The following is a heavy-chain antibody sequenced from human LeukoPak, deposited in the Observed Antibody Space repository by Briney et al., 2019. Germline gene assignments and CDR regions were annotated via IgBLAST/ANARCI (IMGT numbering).Heavy chain of an antibody. V-gene: IGHV1-18*01. J-gene: IGHJ4*02. CDR1: GYTFTSYG. CDR3: ARAQTYYDFWSGIGYFDY. CDR2: ISAYNGNT. Sequence: ASVKVSCKASGYTFTSYGISWVRQAPGQGLEWMGWISAYNGNTNYAQKLQGRVTMTTDTSTSTAYMELRSLRSDDTAVYYCARAQTYYDFWSGIGYFDYWGQGTLVTVSS. D-gene: IGHD3-3*01.